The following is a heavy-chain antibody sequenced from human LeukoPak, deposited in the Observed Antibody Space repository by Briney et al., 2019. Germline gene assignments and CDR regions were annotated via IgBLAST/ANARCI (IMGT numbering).Heavy chain of an antibody. J-gene: IGHJ5*02. Sequence: SETLSLTCAVYGGSFTTYYWNWIRQSPGKGLEWIGEINYTGTTNYNPSLKSPVTISVDTSKNQFSLKLSSVTAADTAVYYCASLVGGSYHHNWFDPWGQGTLVTVSS. CDR3: ASLVGGSYHHNWFDP. CDR1: GGSFTTYY. D-gene: IGHD1-26*01. V-gene: IGHV4-34*01. CDR2: INYTGTT.